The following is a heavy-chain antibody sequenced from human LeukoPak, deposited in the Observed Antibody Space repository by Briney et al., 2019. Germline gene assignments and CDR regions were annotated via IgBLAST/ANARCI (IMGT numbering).Heavy chain of an antibody. CDR2: ISSSSSTI. J-gene: IGHJ4*02. V-gene: IGHV3-48*01. CDR1: GFTFSSYS. Sequence: TGGSLRLSCAASGFTFSSYSMNGVRQAPGKGLEGGAYISSSSSTIYYAASVKGRFTISRDNAKNSLYLQMNSLRAEDTAVYYCARSSDFTMFGVVTPDFAYWGQGTLVTVSS. CDR3: ARSSDFTMFGVVTPDFAY. D-gene: IGHD3-3*01.